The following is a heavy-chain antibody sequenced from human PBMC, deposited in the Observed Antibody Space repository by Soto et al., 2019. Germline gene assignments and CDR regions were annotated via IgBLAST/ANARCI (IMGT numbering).Heavy chain of an antibody. J-gene: IGHJ6*02. CDR3: ARHEGTAMPYYYYGMDV. Sequence: SETLSLTCTVSGGSISSSSYYWGWIRQPPGKGLEWIGSIYYSGSTYYNPSLKSRVTISVDTSKNQFSLKLSSVTAADTAVYYCARHEGTAMPYYYYGMDVWGQGTTVT. CDR1: GGSISSSSYY. D-gene: IGHD5-18*01. CDR2: IYYSGST. V-gene: IGHV4-39*01.